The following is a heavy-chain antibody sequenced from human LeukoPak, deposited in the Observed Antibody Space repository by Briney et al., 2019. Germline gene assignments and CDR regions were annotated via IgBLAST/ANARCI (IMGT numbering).Heavy chain of an antibody. CDR1: GFTFSSYW. V-gene: IGHV3-7*01. CDR3: ARDIPRGARYLDL. J-gene: IGHJ5*02. Sequence: GGSLRLSCAASGFTFSSYWMTWVRQAPGKGLEGVANIDQDGSEKNYVDSVKGRFTISRDNGKNSLYLQMSSLRVGDTAVYYCARDIPRGARYLDLWGQGALVTVSS. D-gene: IGHD1-14*01. CDR2: IDQDGSEK.